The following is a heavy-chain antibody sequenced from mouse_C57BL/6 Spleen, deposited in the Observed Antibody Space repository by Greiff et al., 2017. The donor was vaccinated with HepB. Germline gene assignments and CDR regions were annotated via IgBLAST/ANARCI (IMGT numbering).Heavy chain of an antibody. Sequence: QVQLQQSGAELVKPGASVKISCKASGYTFTDYYINWVKQRPGQGLEWIGKIGPGSGSTYYNEKFKGKATLTADKSSSTAYMQLSSLTSEDSAVYFCATFITTVKGYAMDYWGQGTSVTVSS. V-gene: IGHV1-77*01. CDR3: ATFITTVKGYAMDY. CDR2: IGPGSGST. J-gene: IGHJ4*01. D-gene: IGHD1-1*01. CDR1: GYTFTDYY.